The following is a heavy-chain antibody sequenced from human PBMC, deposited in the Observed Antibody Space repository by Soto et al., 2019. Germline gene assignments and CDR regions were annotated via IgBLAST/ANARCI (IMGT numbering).Heavy chain of an antibody. J-gene: IGHJ6*03. CDR1: GFTFSSYS. CDR3: ARDYYYYMYV. CDR2: ISTNSRTV. Sequence: GGSLRLSCAASGFTFSSYSMDWVRQAPGRGLEWVAYISTNSRTVYYADSVTGRFTISRDNAENSLYLQMHSLRAEDTAVYYCARDYYYYMYVWGKGTTVTVSS. V-gene: IGHV3-48*01.